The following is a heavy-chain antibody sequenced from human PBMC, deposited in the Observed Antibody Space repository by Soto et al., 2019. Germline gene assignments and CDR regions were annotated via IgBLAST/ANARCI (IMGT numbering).Heavy chain of an antibody. CDR3: ARGRWGALAHLGY. CDR1: GYTFTSYD. D-gene: IGHD1-26*01. V-gene: IGHV1-8*01. CDR2: MNPDSGNT. Sequence: QVQLVQSGAEVKKPGASVKVSCKGSGYTFTSYDINWVRQATGQGLEWMGWMNPDSGNTGYAQKFQGRVTXTXNXXISTAYMELSSLRSEDTAVYYCARGRWGALAHLGYWGQGTLVTVSS. J-gene: IGHJ4*02.